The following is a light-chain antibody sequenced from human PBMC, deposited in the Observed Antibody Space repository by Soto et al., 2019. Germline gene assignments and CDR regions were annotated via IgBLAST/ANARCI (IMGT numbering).Light chain of an antibody. CDR1: QSISSW. J-gene: IGKJ1*01. CDR2: DAS. V-gene: IGKV1-5*01. CDR3: QQYNSYPWT. Sequence: DIQMTQSPSTLSASVGDRVTITFRASQSISSWLAWYQQTPGKAPQLMIYDASSLESGVPSRFSGSGSGTEFTLTISRLQPDDFATDYCQQYNSYPWTFGQGTKVDIK.